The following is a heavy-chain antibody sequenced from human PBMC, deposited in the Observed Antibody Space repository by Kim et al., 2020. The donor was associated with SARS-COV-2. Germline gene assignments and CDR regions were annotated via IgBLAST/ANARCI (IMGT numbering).Heavy chain of an antibody. Sequence: GGSLRLSCAASGFTFSSYAMSWVRQAPGKGLEWVSAISGSGGSTYYADSVKGRFTISRDNSKNTLYLQMNSLRAEDTAVYYCANGALDRIAVARYYYWGQGTLVTVSS. J-gene: IGHJ4*02. CDR2: ISGSGGST. CDR1: GFTFSSYA. D-gene: IGHD6-19*01. CDR3: ANGALDRIAVARYYY. V-gene: IGHV3-23*01.